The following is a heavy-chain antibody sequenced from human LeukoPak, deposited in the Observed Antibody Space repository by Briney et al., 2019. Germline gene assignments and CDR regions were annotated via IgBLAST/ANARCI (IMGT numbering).Heavy chain of an antibody. CDR2: TRNKANSYTT. CDR3: AKDPNDYDSSAYFV. Sequence: GGSLRLSCAASGFTFSDHYMDWVRQAPGKGLEWVGRTRNKANSYTTEYAASVKGRFTISRDDSKNSLYLQMNSLRAEDTAVYYCAKDPNDYDSSAYFVWGQGTLVTVSS. V-gene: IGHV3-72*01. J-gene: IGHJ4*02. D-gene: IGHD3-22*01. CDR1: GFTFSDHY.